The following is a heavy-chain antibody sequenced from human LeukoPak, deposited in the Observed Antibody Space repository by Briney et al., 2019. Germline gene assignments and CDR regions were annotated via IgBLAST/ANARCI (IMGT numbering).Heavy chain of an antibody. CDR2: MNPNSGNT. D-gene: IGHD4/OR15-4a*01. V-gene: IGHV1-8*01. CDR3: ARGLRGARGGVGAY. Sequence: GASVKVSCKASGYTFTSYDINWVRQATGQGLEWMGWMNPNSGNTGYAQKFQGRVTMTRNTSISTAYMELSSLRSEDAAVYYCARGLRGARGGVGAYWGQGTLVTVPS. J-gene: IGHJ4*02. CDR1: GYTFTSYD.